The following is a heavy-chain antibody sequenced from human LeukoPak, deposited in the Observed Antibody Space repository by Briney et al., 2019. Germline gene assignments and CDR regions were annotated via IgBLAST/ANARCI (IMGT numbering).Heavy chain of an antibody. D-gene: IGHD4-17*01. J-gene: IGHJ5*02. CDR2: ISSSSSYI. CDR3: ARVPTYGDYVGS. Sequence: PGGSLRLSCAVSGFIFSDYGFHWVRQAPGKGLEWVSSISSSSSYIYYADSVKGRFTISRDNAKNSLYLQMNSLRAEDTAVYYCARVPTYGDYVGSWGQGTLVTVSS. V-gene: IGHV3-21*01. CDR1: GFIFSDYG.